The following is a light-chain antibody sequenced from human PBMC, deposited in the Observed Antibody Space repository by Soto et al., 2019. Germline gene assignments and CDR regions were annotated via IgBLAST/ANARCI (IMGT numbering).Light chain of an antibody. Sequence: QSVLTQPASVSGSPGQSITISCTGTSSDVGSYNLVSWYQQHPGKAPKLMIYEGSKRPSGVSNRFSGSKSGNTASLTISGLQAEDEADYYCCSCAGSSTLVFGGGTQLTVL. J-gene: IGLJ2*01. CDR1: SSDVGSYNL. CDR3: CSCAGSSTLV. V-gene: IGLV2-23*01. CDR2: EGS.